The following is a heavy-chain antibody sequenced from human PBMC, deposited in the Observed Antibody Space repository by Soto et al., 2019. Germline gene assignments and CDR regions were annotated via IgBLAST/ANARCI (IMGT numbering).Heavy chain of an antibody. V-gene: IGHV4-34*01. CDR3: ARGGYDYVWGSYRYTGAFDI. CDR2: INHSGST. D-gene: IGHD3-16*02. CDR1: GGSFSGYY. J-gene: IGHJ3*02. Sequence: SETLSLTCAVYGGSFSGYYWSWIRQPPGEGLEWIGEINHSGSTNYNPSLKSRVTISVDTSKNQFSLKLSSVTAADTAVYYCARGGYDYVWGSYRYTGAFDIWGQGTMVTVSS.